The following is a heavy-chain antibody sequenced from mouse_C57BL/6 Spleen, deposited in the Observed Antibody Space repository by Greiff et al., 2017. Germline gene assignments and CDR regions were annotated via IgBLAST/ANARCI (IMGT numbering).Heavy chain of an antibody. CDR1: GYTFTSYW. Sequence: VQLQQPGAELVMPGASVKLSCKASGYTFTSYWMHWVKQRPGQGLEWIGEIDPSDSYTNYNQKFKGKSTLTVDKSSNTAYMQLSSLTSEDSAVYYCARTYDGYYVFAYWGQGTLVTVSA. CDR2: IDPSDSYT. CDR3: ARTYDGYYVFAY. V-gene: IGHV1-69*01. D-gene: IGHD2-3*01. J-gene: IGHJ3*01.